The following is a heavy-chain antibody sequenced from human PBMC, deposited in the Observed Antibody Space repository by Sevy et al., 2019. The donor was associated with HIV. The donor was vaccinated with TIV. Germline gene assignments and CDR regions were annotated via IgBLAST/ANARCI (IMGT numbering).Heavy chain of an antibody. V-gene: IGHV3-74*01. J-gene: IGHJ4*02. D-gene: IGHD1-26*01. CDR2: INTDGRTT. Sequence: GGSLRLSCAASGFTFSTYWMNWVRQAPGRGLVWVSRINTDGRTTTYADSVKGRFTISRDNAKNTLYMEMNSLRAEDTAVYYCARDLSGSRDYWGQRTLVTVSS. CDR3: ARDLSGSRDY. CDR1: GFTFSTYW.